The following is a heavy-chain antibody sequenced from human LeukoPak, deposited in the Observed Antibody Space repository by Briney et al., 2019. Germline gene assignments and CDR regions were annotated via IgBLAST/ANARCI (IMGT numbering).Heavy chain of an antibody. V-gene: IGHV1-18*01. Sequence: ASVKVSCKASGGTFSSYAISWVRQAPGQGLEWMGWISAYNGNTNYAQKLQGRVTMTTDTSTSTAYMELRSLRSDDTAVYYCARRKGIAVAVDYWGQGTLVTVSS. J-gene: IGHJ4*02. D-gene: IGHD6-19*01. CDR2: ISAYNGNT. CDR1: GGTFSSYA. CDR3: ARRKGIAVAVDY.